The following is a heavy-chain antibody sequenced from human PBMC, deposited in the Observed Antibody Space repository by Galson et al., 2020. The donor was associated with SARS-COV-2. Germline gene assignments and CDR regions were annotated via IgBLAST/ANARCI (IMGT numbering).Heavy chain of an antibody. D-gene: IGHD6-13*01. CDR3: ARQGLSNSWAFRRGFDY. CDR1: GGSISGSTYY. J-gene: IGHJ4*02. V-gene: IGHV4-39*01. CDR2: IYYSGTT. Sequence: ASETLSLTCTVSGGSISGSTYYWGWVRQPPGKGLEWIGSIYYSGTTFANPSLKSRVTISVDTSKNQFSLKLSSMTAADTAVYYCARQGLSNSWAFRRGFDYWGQGTLITVSS.